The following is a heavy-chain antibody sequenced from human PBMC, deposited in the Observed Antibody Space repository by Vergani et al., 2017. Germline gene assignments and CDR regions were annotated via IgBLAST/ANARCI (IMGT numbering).Heavy chain of an antibody. V-gene: IGHV3-30*02. CDR1: GFTFSSYG. Sequence: QVQLVESGGGVVQPGRSLRLSCAASGFTFSSYGMHWVRQAPGKGLEWVAFIRYDGSNKYYADSVKGRFTISRDNSKNTLYLQMNSLRAEDTAVYYCAKDEEQLVPRNYYYGIDVWGQGTTATVSS. CDR3: AKDEEQLVPRNYYYGIDV. J-gene: IGHJ6*02. D-gene: IGHD6-13*01. CDR2: IRYDGSNK.